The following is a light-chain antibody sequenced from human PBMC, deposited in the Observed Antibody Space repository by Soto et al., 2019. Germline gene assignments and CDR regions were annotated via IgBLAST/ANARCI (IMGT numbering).Light chain of an antibody. CDR1: ETVAGSY. Sequence: EIVLTQSPGTLSLSPGERATLSCRASETVAGSYLAWDQQKPGQAPRLLIHGASTRATGIADRFSGSGSGTDFTLTISRLEPEDFAVYYCQLYGTSPKTFGQGTKVDIK. J-gene: IGKJ1*01. V-gene: IGKV3-20*01. CDR3: QLYGTSPKT. CDR2: GAS.